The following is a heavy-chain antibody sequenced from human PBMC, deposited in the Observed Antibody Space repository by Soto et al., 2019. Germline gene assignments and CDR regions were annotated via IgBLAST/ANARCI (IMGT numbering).Heavy chain of an antibody. J-gene: IGHJ6*02. CDR1: GYTFTSYG. Sequence: QVQLVQSGAEVKKPGASVKVSCKASGYTFTSYGISWVRQAPGQGLEWMGWISAYNGNTNYAQKLQGRVTMTTDTSTSTAYMELRSLRSDDTAVYYCATRYCSSTSCYGLDYYYYYGMDVWGQGTTVTVSS. CDR2: ISAYNGNT. D-gene: IGHD2-2*01. CDR3: ATRYCSSTSCYGLDYYYYYGMDV. V-gene: IGHV1-18*01.